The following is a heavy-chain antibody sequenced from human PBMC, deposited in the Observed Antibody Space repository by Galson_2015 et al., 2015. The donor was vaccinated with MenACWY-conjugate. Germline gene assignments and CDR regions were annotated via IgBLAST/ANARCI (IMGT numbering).Heavy chain of an antibody. CDR3: AKGLLSRYSGSYPGALDY. D-gene: IGHD1-26*01. CDR2: ISYDGSNK. V-gene: IGHV3-30*18. J-gene: IGHJ4*02. Sequence: SLRLSCAASGFTFSSYGMHWVRQAPGKGLEWVAVISYDGSNKYYADSVKGRFTISRDNSKNTLYLQMNSLRAEDTAVYYCAKGLLSRYSGSYPGALDYWGQGILVTVSS. CDR1: GFTFSSYG.